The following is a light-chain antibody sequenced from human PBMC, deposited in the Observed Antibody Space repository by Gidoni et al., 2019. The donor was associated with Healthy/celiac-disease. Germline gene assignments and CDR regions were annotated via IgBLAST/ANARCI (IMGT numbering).Light chain of an antibody. CDR3: QAWDSSTLVV. J-gene: IGLJ2*01. Sequence: YELTQPPSVSVSPGQTASITCSGDKLGDKYACWYQQKPGQSPVLVIYQDSKRPSGIPERFSGSNSGNTATLTISGTQAMDEADYYCQAWDSSTLVVFGGGTKLTVL. CDR1: KLGDKY. V-gene: IGLV3-1*01. CDR2: QDS.